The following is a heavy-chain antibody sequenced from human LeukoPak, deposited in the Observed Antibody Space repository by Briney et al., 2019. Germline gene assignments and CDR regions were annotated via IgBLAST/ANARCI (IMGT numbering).Heavy chain of an antibody. Sequence: GGSLRLSCVASGFTFSSYEMNWVRQAPGEGLEWVSYISATGNDIYYADSVKGRFTISRDNAKNSLYLQMNSLRAEDTAVYYCATFNVHWGQGTLVTVSS. CDR3: ATFNVH. D-gene: IGHD6-6*01. CDR1: GFTFSSYE. J-gene: IGHJ4*02. CDR2: ISATGNDI. V-gene: IGHV3-48*03.